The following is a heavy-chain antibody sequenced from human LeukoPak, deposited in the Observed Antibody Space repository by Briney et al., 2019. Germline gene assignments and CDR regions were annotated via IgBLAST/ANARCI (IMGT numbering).Heavy chain of an antibody. J-gene: IGHJ4*02. D-gene: IGHD1-26*01. Sequence: GASLRLSCAASGFTYSTYAMSWVPQAPGKGLEWVSAISGSGTNTYYADPVKGRFTISRDNSKNTLYLQMNSLRAEDTAVYFCAKVPNSGNYYYFDYWGQGTPVTVSS. V-gene: IGHV3-23*01. CDR2: ISGSGTNT. CDR1: GFTYSTYA. CDR3: AKVPNSGNYYYFDY.